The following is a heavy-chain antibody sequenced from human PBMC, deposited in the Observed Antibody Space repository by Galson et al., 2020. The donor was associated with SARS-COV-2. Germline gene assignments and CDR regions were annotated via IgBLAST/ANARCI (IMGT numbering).Heavy chain of an antibody. D-gene: IGHD5-12*01. V-gene: IGHV4-39*01. Sequence: SETLSLTCIVSGGAISTGGYYWAWIRQPPRKGLEWIGTIYYSGATYYNPSLNSRVTVSVDTSKNQFSLKLSSVTAADTSVYYCARFRGGYNVGFFDHWGQGTLVTVSS. J-gene: IGHJ4*02. CDR2: IYYSGAT. CDR3: ARFRGGYNVGFFDH. CDR1: GGAISTGGYY.